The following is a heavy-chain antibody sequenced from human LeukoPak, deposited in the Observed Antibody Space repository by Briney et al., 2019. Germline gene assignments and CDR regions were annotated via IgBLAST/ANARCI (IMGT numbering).Heavy chain of an antibody. CDR3: ARFCSGGSCPDV. V-gene: IGHV4-59*01. D-gene: IGHD2-15*01. CDR1: GGSISSYF. CDR2: IYYGGST. Sequence: PSETLSLTCTVSGGSISSYFWTWIRQPPGKGLEWIGNIYYGGSTRYNPSLKSRVSMSVDTSKNQFSLKLTSVTAADTAVYYCARFCSGGSCPDVWGQGTTVSVSS. J-gene: IGHJ6*02.